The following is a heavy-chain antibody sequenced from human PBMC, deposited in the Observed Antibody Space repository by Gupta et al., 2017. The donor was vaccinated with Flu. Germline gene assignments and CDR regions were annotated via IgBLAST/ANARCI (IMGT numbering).Heavy chain of an antibody. D-gene: IGHD3-3*01. CDR1: GVTFSNHG. Sequence: EVQLLESGGGLVQPGGSLRLFCEAAGVTFSNHGMSWVRQAPGKGLEWVSAISGSGNTFYADSVKGRFTISRDNSMNTLYLQMSSLRAEDTAIYFCAKATDFWSGYYTGGHYFDYWGQGTLVTVSS. CDR2: ISGSGNT. CDR3: AKATDFWSGYYTGGHYFDY. V-gene: IGHV3-23*01. J-gene: IGHJ4*02.